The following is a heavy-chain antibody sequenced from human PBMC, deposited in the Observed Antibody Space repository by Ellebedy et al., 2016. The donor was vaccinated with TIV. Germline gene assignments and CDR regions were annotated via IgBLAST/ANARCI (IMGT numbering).Heavy chain of an antibody. J-gene: IGHJ6*02. V-gene: IGHV4-59*01. CDR3: ARDGGNDYGDYAAPDYYYYYGMDV. Sequence: SETLSLTXTVSGGSISSYYWSWIRQPPGKGLEWIGYIYYSGSTNYNPSLKSRVTISVDTSKNQFSLKLSSVTAADTAVYYCARDGGNDYGDYAAPDYYYYYGMDVWGQGTTVTVSS. D-gene: IGHD4-17*01. CDR2: IYYSGST. CDR1: GGSISSYY.